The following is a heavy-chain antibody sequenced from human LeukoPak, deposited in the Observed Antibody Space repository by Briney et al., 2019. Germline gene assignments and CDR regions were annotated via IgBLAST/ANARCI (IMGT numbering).Heavy chain of an antibody. D-gene: IGHD3-3*01. CDR1: GYTLSNHA. CDR2: INTNTGNP. Sequence: ASVKVSCKGSGYTLSNHAFSWVRQAPGQGLEWMGWINTNTGNPTYAQGFTGRFVFSLDTSVSTAYLQISSLKAEDTAVYYCARANALTIFGLVTHYGMDVGGQGTTVTVSS. J-gene: IGHJ6*02. CDR3: ARANALTIFGLVTHYGMDV. V-gene: IGHV7-4-1*02.